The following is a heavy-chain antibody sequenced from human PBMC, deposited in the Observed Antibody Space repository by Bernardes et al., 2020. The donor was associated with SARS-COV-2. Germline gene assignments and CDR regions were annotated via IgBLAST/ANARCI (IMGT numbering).Heavy chain of an antibody. CDR2: VSWDGSTT. Sequence: GGSLRLSCAASGFTFDDYTMHWIRQAPGKGLEWVSLVSWDGSTTNYADSVKGRFIISRDSSRSTLHLQMNSLKKEDTALYYCATERKSLTIFAVGHDAFDCWGQGKMVTVS. CDR3: ATERKSLTIFAVGHDAFDC. CDR1: GFTFDDYT. J-gene: IGHJ3*01. V-gene: IGHV3-43*01. D-gene: IGHD3-3*01.